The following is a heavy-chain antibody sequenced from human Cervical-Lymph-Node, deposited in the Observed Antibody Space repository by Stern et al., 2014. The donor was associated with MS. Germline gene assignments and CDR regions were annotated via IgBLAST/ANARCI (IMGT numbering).Heavy chain of an antibody. CDR2: INPNRGGT. Sequence: QLVQSGAEVKKPGASVKVSFKASGYTFTGYYMHWVRQAPGQGLEWMGWINPNRGGTNYAQKFQGWVTMTRDTSISTAYMELSRLRSDDTAVYYCAREDRSTMVRGVIITGSDFDYWGQGTLVTVSS. D-gene: IGHD3-10*01. V-gene: IGHV1-2*04. CDR3: AREDRSTMVRGVIITGSDFDY. J-gene: IGHJ4*02. CDR1: GYTFTGYY.